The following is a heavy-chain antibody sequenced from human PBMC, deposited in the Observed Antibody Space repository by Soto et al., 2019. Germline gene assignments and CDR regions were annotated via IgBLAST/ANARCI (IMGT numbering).Heavy chain of an antibody. V-gene: IGHV4-4*08. CDR2: VYTSDYT. CDR3: ASSAGHQGDFFYYRGMDV. D-gene: IGHD3-22*01. CDR1: GASIRSYY. Sequence: PSETLSLTCSVSGASIRSYYWHWIRQPPGKGLEWIGYVYTSDYTRYSSSLKSRVTISVDTSKSQFYLRLNSVTAADTAVYYCASSAGHQGDFFYYRGMDVWGQGTKVTVS. J-gene: IGHJ6*02.